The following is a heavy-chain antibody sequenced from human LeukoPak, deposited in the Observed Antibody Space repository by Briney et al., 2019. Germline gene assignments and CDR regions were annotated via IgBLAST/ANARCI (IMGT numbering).Heavy chain of an antibody. D-gene: IGHD1-1*01. CDR1: GFTLSSYA. CDR3: AKSSAGITWFDP. J-gene: IGHJ5*02. Sequence: GRSLRLSCAASGFTLSSYAMHWVRQAPGKGLEWVAVISYDGSNKYYADSVKGRFTISRDNSKNTLYLQMDSPRSDDTAVYYCAKSSAGITWFDPWGQGTLVTVSS. CDR2: ISYDGSNK. V-gene: IGHV3-30*04.